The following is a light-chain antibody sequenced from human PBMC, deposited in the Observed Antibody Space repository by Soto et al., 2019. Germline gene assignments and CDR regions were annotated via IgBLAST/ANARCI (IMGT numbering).Light chain of an antibody. Sequence: DIQMTQSPSALSASVGDRITITCRASQSISRYLNWYHHKPGNAPKLLINAASTLERGVPPRFSGGGSGTDFTLNTSSLQPDDFATYYCQQNYSSTPWTFGPGTKVDIK. V-gene: IGKV1-39*01. CDR1: QSISRY. J-gene: IGKJ1*01. CDR3: QQNYSSTPWT. CDR2: AAS.